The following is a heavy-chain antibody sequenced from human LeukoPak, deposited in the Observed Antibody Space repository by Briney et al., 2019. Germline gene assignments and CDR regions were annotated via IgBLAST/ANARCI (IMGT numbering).Heavy chain of an antibody. J-gene: IGHJ4*02. CDR3: ARSLRRHCSSTSCYDFDY. CDR1: GGTFSSYT. Sequence: GASVKVSCKASGGTFSSYTISWVRQAPGQGLEWMGRIIPILGIANYAQKFQGRVTITADKSTSTAYMELSSLRSEDTAVYYCARSLRRHCSSTSCYDFDYWGQGTLVTVSS. V-gene: IGHV1-69*02. D-gene: IGHD2-2*01. CDR2: IIPILGIA.